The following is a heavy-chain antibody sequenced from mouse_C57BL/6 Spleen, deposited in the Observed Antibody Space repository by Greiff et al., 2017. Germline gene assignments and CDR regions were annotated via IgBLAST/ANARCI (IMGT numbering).Heavy chain of an antibody. CDR3: ARQDGLLSYWYCDV. CDR2: INPNNGGT. D-gene: IGHD2-3*01. Sequence: EVQLQQSGPELVKPGASVKISCKASGYTFTDYYMNWVKQSHGKSLEWIGDINPNNGGTSYNQKFKGKATLAVDKSTSTAYMELRSLTSEDSAVYYCARQDGLLSYWYCDVWGTGTTVTVSS. CDR1: GYTFTDYY. V-gene: IGHV1-26*01. J-gene: IGHJ1*03.